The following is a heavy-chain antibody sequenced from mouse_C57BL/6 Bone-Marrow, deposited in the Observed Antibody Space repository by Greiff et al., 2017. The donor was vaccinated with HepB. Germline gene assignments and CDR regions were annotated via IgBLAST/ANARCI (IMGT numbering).Heavy chain of an antibody. CDR2: IYPRSGNT. D-gene: IGHD2-10*02. CDR3: ARWYGNFY. CDR1: GYTFTSYW. V-gene: IGHV1-55*01. Sequence: QVHVKQPGAELVKPGASVKMSCKASGYTFTSYWITWVKQRPGQGLEWIGDIYPRSGNTYYNEKFKGKATLTADKSSSTAYMELRSLTSEDSAVYFCARWYGNFYWGQGTLVTVSA. J-gene: IGHJ3*01.